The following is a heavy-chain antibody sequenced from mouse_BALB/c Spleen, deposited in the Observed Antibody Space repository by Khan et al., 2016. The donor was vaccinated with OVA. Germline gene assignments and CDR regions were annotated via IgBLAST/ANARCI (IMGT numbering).Heavy chain of an antibody. J-gene: IGHJ4*01. CDR3: ARDGSRYNYAMDY. CDR1: GYSITSDYA. Sequence: EVQLQESGPGLVKPSQSLSLTCTVTGYSITSDYAWNWIRQFPGNKLEWMGYISSSGSTNYNPALKSRTSITRDTSKNQFFLQLNSVTTEDTATYDCARDGSRYNYAMDYWGQGTSVTVSS. D-gene: IGHD2-3*01. V-gene: IGHV3-2*02. CDR2: ISSSGST.